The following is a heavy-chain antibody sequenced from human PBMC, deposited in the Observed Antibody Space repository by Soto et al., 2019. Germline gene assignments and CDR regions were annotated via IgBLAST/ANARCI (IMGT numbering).Heavy chain of an antibody. V-gene: IGHV1-18*01. CDR3: ARDGNYYGSGTFDY. CDR1: GYTFTNFG. J-gene: IGHJ4*02. D-gene: IGHD3-10*01. CDR2: ISAYNGNT. Sequence: ASVKVSCKTSGYTFTNFGLSWVRQAPGQGLEWMGWISAYNGNTNYAQKLQGRVTMTTDTSTSTAYMELRSLRSDDTAVYYCARDGNYYGSGTFDYWGQGTLVTVPQ.